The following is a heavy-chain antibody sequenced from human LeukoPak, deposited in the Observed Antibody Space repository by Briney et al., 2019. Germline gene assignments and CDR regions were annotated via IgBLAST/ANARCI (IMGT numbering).Heavy chain of an antibody. Sequence: GGSLRLSSAASGVTFSKYAMSGVRQTPGKGLEWVSAISGSGGSTYYADSVKGRFTISRDNSKNTLYLQMNSLRAEDTAVYYCAKNSGSYDLHYWGQGTLVTVSS. CDR2: ISGSGGST. J-gene: IGHJ4*02. D-gene: IGHD1-26*01. CDR3: AKNSGSYDLHY. CDR1: GVTFSKYA. V-gene: IGHV3-23*01.